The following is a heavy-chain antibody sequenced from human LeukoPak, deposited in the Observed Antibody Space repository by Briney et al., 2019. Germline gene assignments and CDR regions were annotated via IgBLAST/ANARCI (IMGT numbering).Heavy chain of an antibody. CDR2: ISWNSGSI. CDR3: AKDGSYNNNTYYGMDV. D-gene: IGHD2-15*01. Sequence: GRPLRLSCAASGFTFDDYAMHRVRQAPGKGLEWVSGISWNSGSIGYADSVKGRFTISRDNAKNSLYLQMNSLRAEDTALYYCAKDGSYNNNTYYGMDVWGQGTTVTVSS. V-gene: IGHV3-9*01. J-gene: IGHJ6*02. CDR1: GFTFDDYA.